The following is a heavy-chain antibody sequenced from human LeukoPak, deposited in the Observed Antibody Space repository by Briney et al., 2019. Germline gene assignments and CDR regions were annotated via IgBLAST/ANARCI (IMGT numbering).Heavy chain of an antibody. V-gene: IGHV1-2*02. D-gene: IGHD6-13*01. Sequence: ASVKVSCKASGYTFSGYYMHWVRQAPGQGLEWMGWINPKSGGTNEAQKFHDRVTMTRDTSIRTAYMEVSRLRSDDTAVYYCARESRGIAGFDPWGQGTLVTVSS. CDR1: GYTFSGYY. J-gene: IGHJ5*02. CDR3: ARESRGIAGFDP. CDR2: INPKSGGT.